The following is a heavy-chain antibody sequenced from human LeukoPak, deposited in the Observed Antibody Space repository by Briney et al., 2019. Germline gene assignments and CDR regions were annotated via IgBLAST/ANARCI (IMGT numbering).Heavy chain of an antibody. CDR1: GFTFSSYW. CDR2: IKQDGSEK. V-gene: IGHV3-7*01. Sequence: GGSLRLSCAASGFTFSSYWMSWVRQAPGKGLEWVANIKQDGSEKYYVDSVKGRFTISRDNAKNSLYLQMNSLRAEDTAVYYCARDRVELLSYGYYYYYMDVWGKGTTVTVSS. CDR3: ARDRVELLSYGYYYYYMDV. J-gene: IGHJ6*03. D-gene: IGHD1-7*01.